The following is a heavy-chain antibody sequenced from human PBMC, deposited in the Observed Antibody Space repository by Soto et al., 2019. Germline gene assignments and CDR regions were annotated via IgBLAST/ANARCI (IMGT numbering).Heavy chain of an antibody. D-gene: IGHD1-1*01. V-gene: IGHV4-30-4*01. Sequence: QVQLQESGPGLGSPSQTLSLTGTVTGDSISSVDYYWSWTRQPPGKGLEWIGPIFSSGTTYYNRSLNSRLTLAVETSKNHFALRLTSVTAADTAVYYCARDLWVEPELYYYGMDVWGQGTTVTVSS. CDR2: IFSSGTT. CDR3: ARDLWVEPELYYYGMDV. J-gene: IGHJ6*02. CDR1: GDSISSVDYY.